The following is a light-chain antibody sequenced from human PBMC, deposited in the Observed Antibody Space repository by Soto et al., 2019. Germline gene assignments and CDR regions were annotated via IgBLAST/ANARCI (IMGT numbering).Light chain of an antibody. Sequence: ALTQPASVSGSPGQSITLPCTGTSSDVGGYNFVSWYQQNPGKAPKLMIYDVSNRPSGVSKRFSGSKSGNTASLTISGLQAEDEADYYCSSYTASSTPWVFGTGTKVTVL. CDR1: SSDVGGYNF. V-gene: IGLV2-14*01. CDR3: SSYTASSTPWV. CDR2: DVS. J-gene: IGLJ1*01.